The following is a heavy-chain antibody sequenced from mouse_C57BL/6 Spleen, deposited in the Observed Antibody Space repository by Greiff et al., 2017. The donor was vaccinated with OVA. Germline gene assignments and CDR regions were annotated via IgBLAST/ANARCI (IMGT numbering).Heavy chain of an antibody. Sequence: QVQLQQSGAELAKPGASVKLSCKASGYTFTSYWMHWVKQRPGQGLEWIGYINPSSGYTKYNQKFKDTATLTADKSSSTAYMQLSSLTYEDSAVYYCARYDGYADWYFDVWGTGTTVTVSS. CDR3: ARYDGYADWYFDV. V-gene: IGHV1-7*01. CDR1: GYTFTSYW. J-gene: IGHJ1*03. D-gene: IGHD2-3*01. CDR2: INPSSGYT.